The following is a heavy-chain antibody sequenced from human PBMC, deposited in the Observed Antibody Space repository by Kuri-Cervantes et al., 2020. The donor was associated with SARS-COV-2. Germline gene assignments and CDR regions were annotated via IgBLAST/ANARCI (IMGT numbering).Heavy chain of an antibody. CDR3: AKGVRGSADYFDY. Sequence: GESLKISCAASGYTFNTYAMSWVRQAPGKGLEWVSTISGSGGSTYYADSVKGRFTISRDNSKNTLYLQMNSLRAEDTAVYYCAKGVRGSADYFDYWGQGTLVTVSS. J-gene: IGHJ4*02. CDR1: GYTFNTYA. D-gene: IGHD1-26*01. CDR2: ISGSGGST. V-gene: IGHV3-23*01.